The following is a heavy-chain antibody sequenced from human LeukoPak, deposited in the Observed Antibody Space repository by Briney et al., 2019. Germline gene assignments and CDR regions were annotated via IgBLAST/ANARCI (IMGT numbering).Heavy chain of an antibody. J-gene: IGHJ5*02. CDR2: IYYSGST. Sequence: PSETLSLTCTVSGGSISSSSYYWGWIRQPPGKGLEWIGSIYYSGSTNYNPSLKSRVTISVDTSKKQVSLKLSSVTAADTAVYYCAAKYYHGSSDYTNWFDPWGQGTLVTVSS. CDR3: AAKYYHGSSDYTNWFDP. CDR1: GGSISSSSYY. D-gene: IGHD3-22*01. V-gene: IGHV4-39*07.